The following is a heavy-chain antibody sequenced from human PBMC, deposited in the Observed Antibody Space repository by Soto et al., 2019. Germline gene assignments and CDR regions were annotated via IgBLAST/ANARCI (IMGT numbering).Heavy chain of an antibody. D-gene: IGHD4-4*01. CDR3: ARARVHSKYESCMDV. J-gene: IGHJ6*02. CDR2: IIPIYGTP. Sequence: QVQLVQSGAEVKMPGSSVKVSCRASGGAFNNYVITWVRQAPGQGLECMGGIIPIYGTPNYAQKFQGRVTITADASTSTVSIEVKSLRSEDTAVYYCARARVHSKYESCMDVWGQGTTVSVSS. CDR1: GGAFNNYV. V-gene: IGHV1-69*01.